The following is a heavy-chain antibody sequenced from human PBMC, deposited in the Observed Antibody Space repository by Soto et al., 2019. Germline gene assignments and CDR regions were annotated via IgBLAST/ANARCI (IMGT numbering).Heavy chain of an antibody. CDR3: ARDWQNVVIYYYHYYGMDV. V-gene: IGHV3-21*01. J-gene: IGHJ6*02. CDR1: GFTFSSYS. CDR2: ISSSSSYI. Sequence: EVQLVESGGGLVKPGGSLRLSCAASGFTFSSYSMNWVRQAPGKGLEWVSSISSSSSYIYYADSVKGRFTISRDNAKNSLYMQMNSLRAEDTAVYYCARDWQNVVIYYYHYYGMDVWGQGTTVTVSS. D-gene: IGHD2-15*01.